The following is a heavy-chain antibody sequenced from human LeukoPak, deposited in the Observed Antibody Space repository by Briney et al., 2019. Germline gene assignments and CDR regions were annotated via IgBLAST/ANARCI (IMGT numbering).Heavy chain of an antibody. CDR1: GVTFSSYS. V-gene: IGHV3-48*01. D-gene: IGHD2-21*02. Sequence: GGSLRLSCAASGVTFSSYSMNWVRQAPGKGLEWVSYISSSSSTIYYADSVKGRFTISRDNAKNSLYLQMNSLRAEDTAVYYCARDECSGDCYSNWFDPWGQGTLVTVSS. CDR2: ISSSSSTI. J-gene: IGHJ5*02. CDR3: ARDECSGDCYSNWFDP.